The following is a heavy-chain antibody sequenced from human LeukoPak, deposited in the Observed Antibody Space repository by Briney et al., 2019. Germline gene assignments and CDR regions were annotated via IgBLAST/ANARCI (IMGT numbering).Heavy chain of an antibody. CDR2: ITGSGNST. CDR3: ARELFDFDY. J-gene: IGHJ4*02. D-gene: IGHD3-10*01. CDR1: GFTFSNYA. Sequence: GGSLRLSCAVSGFTFSNYAMTWVRQAPGKGLEWVSEITGSGNSTYYADSVKGRFTISRDNSKNTLYLQMNSLRAEATAVYYCARELFDFDYWGQGTLVTVSS. V-gene: IGHV3-23*01.